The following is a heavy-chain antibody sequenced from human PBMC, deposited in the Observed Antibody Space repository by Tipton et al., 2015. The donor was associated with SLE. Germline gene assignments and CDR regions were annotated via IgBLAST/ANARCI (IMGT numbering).Heavy chain of an antibody. J-gene: IGHJ5*02. Sequence: TLSLTCNVSGGPISRNYWSWIRQPPGKGLEWIGSIYYSGSTYYNPSLKSRVTISVDTSKNQFSLKLSSVTAADTAVYYCARQGPIAAARGNWFDPWGQGTLVTVSS. CDR3: ARQGPIAAARGNWFDP. V-gene: IGHV4-59*08. CDR2: IYYSGST. D-gene: IGHD6-13*01. CDR1: GGPISRNY.